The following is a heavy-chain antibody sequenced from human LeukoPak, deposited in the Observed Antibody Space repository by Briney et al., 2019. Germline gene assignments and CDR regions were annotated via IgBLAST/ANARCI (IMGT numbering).Heavy chain of an antibody. CDR1: GFTFSDYY. V-gene: IGHV3-11*01. CDR3: ARDGVLRYFDWLYYFDY. J-gene: IGHJ4*01. D-gene: IGHD3-9*01. CDR2: ISSSGSSI. Sequence: GGSLRLSCAASGFTFSDYYMIWVRQAPGKGLEWVSYISSSGSSIHYADSVKGRFTISRDNTKNALYLQMNSLRAEDTAVYYCARDGVLRYFDWLYYFDYWAQEPWSPSPQ.